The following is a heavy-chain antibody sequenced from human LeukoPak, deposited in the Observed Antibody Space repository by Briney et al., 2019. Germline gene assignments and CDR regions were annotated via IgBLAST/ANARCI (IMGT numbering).Heavy chain of an antibody. Sequence: SETLSLTCTVSGGSISSYYWSWIRQPPGKGLEWIGYIYTSGSTNYNPSLESRVTISVDTSKNQFSLKLSSVTAADTAVYYCASGSMVRGVTHFDYWGQGTLVTVSS. V-gene: IGHV4-4*09. J-gene: IGHJ4*02. CDR1: GGSISSYY. D-gene: IGHD3-10*01. CDR3: ASGSMVRGVTHFDY. CDR2: IYTSGST.